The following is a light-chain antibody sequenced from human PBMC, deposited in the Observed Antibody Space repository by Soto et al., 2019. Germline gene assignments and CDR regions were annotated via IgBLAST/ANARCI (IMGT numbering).Light chain of an antibody. CDR1: TSNIGAPYD. J-gene: IGLJ1*01. V-gene: IGLV1-40*01. Sequence: QSVLTQPPSVSGAPGQRVSISCTGSTSNIGAPYDVHWYQHLPGTAPKLLIYGDNNRPSGVPDRFSGSKSGTSASLAITRIQAEDEADYYCQSYDISLHNYVFGTGTKV. CDR3: QSYDISLHNYV. CDR2: GDN.